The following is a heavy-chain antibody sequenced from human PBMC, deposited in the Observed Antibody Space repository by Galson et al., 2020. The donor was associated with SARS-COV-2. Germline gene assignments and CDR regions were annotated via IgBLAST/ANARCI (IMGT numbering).Heavy chain of an antibody. J-gene: IGHJ2*01. Sequence: ASVKVSCKASGYTFTGYYMHWVRQAPGQGLEWMGWINPKSGDTKFAQKFQGRVTMTSDTSISTVYLELSRLTSDDTAVYYCAKDSLYFDIWGRGTLVTVSS. CDR2: INPKSGDT. CDR1: GYTFTGYY. CDR3: AKDSLYFDI. V-gene: IGHV1-2*02.